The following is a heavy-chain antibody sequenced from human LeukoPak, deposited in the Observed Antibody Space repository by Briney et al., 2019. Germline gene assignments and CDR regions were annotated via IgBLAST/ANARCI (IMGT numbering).Heavy chain of an antibody. J-gene: IGHJ4*02. CDR2: MYSGGST. CDR3: ARDRISSGWYAGFGY. V-gene: IGHV3-66*01. Sequence: GSLRLSCAASGFTVSNNYMSWVRQTPGKGLEWVSVMYSGGSTYYADSVKGRFSMSRDNSKNTVYLQMNSLRAEDTAVYYCARDRISSGWYAGFGYWGQGTLVTVSS. CDR1: GFTVSNNY. D-gene: IGHD6-19*01.